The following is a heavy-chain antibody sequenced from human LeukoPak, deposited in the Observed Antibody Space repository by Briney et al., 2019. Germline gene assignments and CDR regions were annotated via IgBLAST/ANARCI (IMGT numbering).Heavy chain of an antibody. V-gene: IGHV3-74*01. CDR3: ARDGAIQLWLRLLDY. D-gene: IGHD5-18*01. J-gene: IGHJ4*02. Sequence: PGGSLRLSCVASGVTFSSYWMHWVRQAPRKGLVWVSRINGDGRNINYADSVRGRFTNPRDNAKNTLYLQMNSLRADDTAVYYCARDGAIQLWLRLLDYWGQGTLVTVSS. CDR2: INGDGRNI. CDR1: GVTFSSYW.